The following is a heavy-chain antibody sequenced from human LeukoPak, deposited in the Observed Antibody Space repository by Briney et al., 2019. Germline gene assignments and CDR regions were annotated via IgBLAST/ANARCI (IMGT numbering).Heavy chain of an antibody. CDR1: GYTFTGYY. CDR3: ARERGYCSSTSCYTGMRRWFDP. Sequence: ASVKVSCKASGYTFTGYYMHWVRQAPGQGLEWTGWINPNSGGTNYAQKFQGRVTMTRDTSISTAYMELSRLRSDDTAVYYCARERGYCSSTSCYTGMRRWFDPWGQGTLVTVSS. V-gene: IGHV1-2*02. D-gene: IGHD2-2*02. J-gene: IGHJ5*02. CDR2: INPNSGGT.